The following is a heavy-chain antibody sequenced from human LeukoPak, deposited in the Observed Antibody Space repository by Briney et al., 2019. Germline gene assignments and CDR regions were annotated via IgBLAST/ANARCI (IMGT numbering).Heavy chain of an antibody. J-gene: IGHJ4*02. CDR1: GFTFSSYW. D-gene: IGHD4-23*01. CDR3: ARDGNTVVTGYDY. Sequence: GGSLRLSCAASGFTFSSYWMSWVRQAPGKGLEWVANIKQDGSEKYYVDSVKGRFTISRDNAKNSLYLQMNSLRAEDTAVYYCARDGNTVVTGYDYWGQGTLVTVSS. V-gene: IGHV3-7*01. CDR2: IKQDGSEK.